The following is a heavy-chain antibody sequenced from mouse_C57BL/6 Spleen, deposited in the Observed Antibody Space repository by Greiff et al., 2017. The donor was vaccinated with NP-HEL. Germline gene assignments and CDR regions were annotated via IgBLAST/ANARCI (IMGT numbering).Heavy chain of an antibody. V-gene: IGHV3-6*01. J-gene: IGHJ2*01. Sequence: EVKLQESGPGLVKPSQSLSLTCSVTGYSITSGYYWNWIRQFPGNKLEWMGYISYDGSNNYNPSLKNRISITRDTSKNQFFLKLNSVTTEDTATYYCAISYFWGQGTTLTVSS. CDR3: AISYF. CDR1: GYSITSGYY. CDR2: ISYDGSN. D-gene: IGHD1-1*01.